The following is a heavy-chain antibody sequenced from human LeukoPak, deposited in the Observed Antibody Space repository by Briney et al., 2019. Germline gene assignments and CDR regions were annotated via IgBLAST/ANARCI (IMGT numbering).Heavy chain of an antibody. D-gene: IGHD5-12*01. Sequence: PGGSLRLSCAASGFTFSSYAMSWVRQAPGKGLEWVSAISGSGGSTYYADSVKGRFTISRDNSKNTLSLHMNSLREEDTAVYFCAKDSLLNIFSGSVYSYTDSGDNSILGAFDHWGQGTLVTVSS. CDR3: AKDSLLNIFSGSVYSYTDSGDNSILGAFDH. J-gene: IGHJ4*02. V-gene: IGHV3-23*01. CDR1: GFTFSSYA. CDR2: ISGSGGST.